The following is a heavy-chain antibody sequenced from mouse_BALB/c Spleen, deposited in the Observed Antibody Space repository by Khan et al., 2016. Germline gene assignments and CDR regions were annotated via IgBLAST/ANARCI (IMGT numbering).Heavy chain of an antibody. CDR3: GRHFLDGFYVAWFAY. CDR2: ISSGGSYT. CDR1: GFTFSSYG. J-gene: IGHJ3*01. V-gene: IGHV5-6*01. Sequence: EVELVESGGDLVKPGGSLKLSCAASGFTFSSYGMSWVRQTPDKRLEWVATISSGGSYTYYPDSVKGRLTISRDNAKNTLYLQMNSLKSEDTAMYYCGRHFLDGFYVAWFAYWGQGTLVAVS. D-gene: IGHD2-3*01.